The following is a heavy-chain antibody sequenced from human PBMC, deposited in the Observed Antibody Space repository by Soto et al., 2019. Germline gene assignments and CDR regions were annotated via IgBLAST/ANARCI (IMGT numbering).Heavy chain of an antibody. V-gene: IGHV3-7*04. D-gene: IGHD3-10*01. CDR3: ARGAGSYFRRVVGAFDI. J-gene: IGHJ3*02. CDR2: IKQDGSEK. Sequence: EVQLVESGGDLVQPGGSLRLSCTASGFSFSSYWMSWVRQAPGKGLEWVANIKQDGSEKYYVDSVKGRFTISRDNAKNSLYRRMNSLRAEDTAVYYCARGAGSYFRRVVGAFDIWGQGTMVTVSS. CDR1: GFSFSSYW.